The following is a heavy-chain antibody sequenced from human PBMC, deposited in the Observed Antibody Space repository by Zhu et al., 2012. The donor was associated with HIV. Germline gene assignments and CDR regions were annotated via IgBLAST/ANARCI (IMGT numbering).Heavy chain of an antibody. Sequence: QVHLQQWGAGLLKPSETLSLTRAVYGGSFSGYYWNWIRQPPGKGLEWIGEINHSGSTNYNPSLKSRVTIPVDTSKNQFSLNLNSVTAADTAVYYCARDRAAHGDYALAYWGQGTLVTVSS. CDR1: GGSFSGYY. V-gene: IGHV4-34*01. J-gene: IGHJ4*02. CDR3: ARDRAAHGDYALAY. D-gene: IGHD4-17*01. CDR2: INHSGST.